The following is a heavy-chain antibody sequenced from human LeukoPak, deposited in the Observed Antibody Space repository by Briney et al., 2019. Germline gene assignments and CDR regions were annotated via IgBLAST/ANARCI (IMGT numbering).Heavy chain of an antibody. CDR2: IYSGGSP. V-gene: IGHV3-66*01. D-gene: IGHD3-9*01. CDR1: GFTVSSNF. J-gene: IGHJ4*02. CDR3: ALGLVTDY. Sequence: GGSLRLSCAASGFTVSSNFMSWVRQAPGKGLEWVSVIYSGGSPYYADSVKGRFTISRDNSKNTLYLQMNSLRVEDTAVYYCALGLVTDYWGQGTLVTVSS.